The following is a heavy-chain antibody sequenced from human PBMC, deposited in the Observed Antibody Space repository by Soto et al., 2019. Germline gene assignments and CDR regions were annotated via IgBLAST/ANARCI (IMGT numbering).Heavy chain of an antibody. Sequence: GGSLRLSCAASGFTFSSYSMNWVRQAPGKGLEWVSSISSSSSYIYYADPVKGRVTMSRDNAKNSLYLQMNSLRAEDTAVYYCAREIAVAGTDYFDYWGQGTLVTVSS. CDR3: AREIAVAGTDYFDY. D-gene: IGHD6-19*01. V-gene: IGHV3-21*01. J-gene: IGHJ4*02. CDR1: GFTFSSYS. CDR2: ISSSSSYI.